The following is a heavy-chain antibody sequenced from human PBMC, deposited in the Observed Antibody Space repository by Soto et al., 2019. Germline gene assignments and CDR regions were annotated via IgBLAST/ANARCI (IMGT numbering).Heavy chain of an antibody. J-gene: IGHJ2*01. CDR1: GFTFSSYA. Sequence: EVQLLESGGGLVQPGGSLRLSCAASGFTFSSYAMSWVRQPPGKGLEWVSAISGSGGSTYYADSVKGRFTISRDNSKNTLYLQMTSLRAEDTAVYYCAKEGTYYYDSSGYYYDWYFDLWGRGTLVTVSS. CDR2: ISGSGGST. V-gene: IGHV3-23*01. CDR3: AKEGTYYYDSSGYYYDWYFDL. D-gene: IGHD3-22*01.